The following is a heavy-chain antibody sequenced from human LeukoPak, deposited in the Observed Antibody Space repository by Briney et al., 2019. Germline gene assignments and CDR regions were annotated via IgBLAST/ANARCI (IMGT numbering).Heavy chain of an antibody. CDR3: ARQVVAVAGTGYFDY. J-gene: IGHJ4*02. V-gene: IGHV4-39*01. D-gene: IGHD6-13*01. Sequence: SETLSLTCTVSRXSIRSSSYYWGWIRQPPGKGLESMESIYYSGSTYYSVSLKSRATISVDTSKNQFSQKLNSVTAADTAVYFCARQVVAVAGTGYFDYWGQGTLVTVSS. CDR1: RXSIRSSSYY. CDR2: IYYSGST.